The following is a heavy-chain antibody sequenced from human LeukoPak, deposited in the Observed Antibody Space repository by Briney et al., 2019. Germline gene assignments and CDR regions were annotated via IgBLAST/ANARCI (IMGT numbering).Heavy chain of an antibody. CDR2: INHSGST. V-gene: IGHV4-34*01. J-gene: IGHJ5*02. CDR1: GGSFSGYY. CDR3: ARESWSYNWFDP. Sequence: PSETLSLTCAVYGGSFSGYYWSWIRQPPGKGLEWIGEINHSGSTNYNPSLKSRVTISVDTSKNQFSLKLSSVTAADTAVYYCARESWSYNWFDPWGQGTLVTVSS.